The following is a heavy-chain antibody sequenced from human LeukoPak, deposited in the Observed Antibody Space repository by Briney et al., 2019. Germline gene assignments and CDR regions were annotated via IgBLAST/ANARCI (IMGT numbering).Heavy chain of an antibody. CDR1: DGSFSGYY. V-gene: IGHV4-34*01. CDR3: ARPGGSGSYLNWFDP. J-gene: IGHJ5*02. Sequence: SETLSLTCAVYDGSFSGYYWSWIRQPPGKGLEWIGEINHSGSTNYNPSLKSRVTISLDTSKNQFSLKLSSVTAADTAVYYCARPGGSGSYLNWFDPWGQGTLVTVSS. CDR2: INHSGST. D-gene: IGHD3-10*01.